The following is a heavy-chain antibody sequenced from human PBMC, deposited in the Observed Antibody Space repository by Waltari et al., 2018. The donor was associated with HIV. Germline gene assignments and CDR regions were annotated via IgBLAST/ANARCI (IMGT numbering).Heavy chain of an antibody. D-gene: IGHD3-10*01. CDR3: ATDFSGMVRAYSYYSLDV. Sequence: QVQLVQSGAEVKKPGASVKVSCKVSGHTLSEFYMHWVRQVPGKGLKWMGNFDPEDDETIYAQKFQGRVTMTEDTSSDTAYMELSSLTSGDTAVYYCATDFSGMVRAYSYYSLDVWGQGTTVTVSS. J-gene: IGHJ6*02. CDR2: FDPEDDET. CDR1: GHTLSEFY. V-gene: IGHV1-24*01.